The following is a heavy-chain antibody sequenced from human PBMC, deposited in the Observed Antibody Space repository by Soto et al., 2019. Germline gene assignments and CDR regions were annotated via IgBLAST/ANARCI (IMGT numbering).Heavy chain of an antibody. J-gene: IGHJ4*02. CDR1: GFTVSSKY. CDR2: IYGGGTT. D-gene: IGHD6-19*01. V-gene: IGHV3-53*01. Sequence: EVQLVESGGGLIQPGGSLRLSCAASGFTVSSKYMTWVRQAPGKGLEWVSVIYGGGTTYYADSVKGRFTISRDNSKNTLYLQMNSLRAEATAVYYCVQTTGWPGFDFWGQGTRVTVSS. CDR3: VQTTGWPGFDF.